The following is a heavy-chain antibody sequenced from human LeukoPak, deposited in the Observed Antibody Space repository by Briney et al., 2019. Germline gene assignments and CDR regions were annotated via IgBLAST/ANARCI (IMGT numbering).Heavy chain of an antibody. J-gene: IGHJ6*03. CDR1: GFTFTSYG. D-gene: IGHD1-1*01. CDR3: ARTTEAHSWRTRYYDYYMDV. V-gene: IGHV3-23*01. CDR2: INTSGATT. Sequence: GGSLRLSCAASGFTFTSYGMSWVRQAPGKGLEWVSTINTSGATTYYADSVKGRFTISRDNSKNTLYLQMNSLRAEDTAVYYCARTTEAHSWRTRYYDYYMDVWGKGTTVTVSS.